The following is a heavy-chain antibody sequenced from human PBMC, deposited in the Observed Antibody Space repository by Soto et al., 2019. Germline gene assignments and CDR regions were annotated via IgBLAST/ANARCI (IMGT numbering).Heavy chain of an antibody. J-gene: IGHJ3*02. CDR2: ISYDGSNK. Sequence: GGSLRLSCAASGFTFSSYAMHWVRQAPGKGLEWVVVISYDGSNKYYADSVKGRFTISRDNSKNTLYLQMNSLRAEDTAVYYCARGGLSGSYYGDAFDIWGQGTMVTVSS. D-gene: IGHD1-26*01. CDR3: ARGGLSGSYYGDAFDI. CDR1: GFTFSSYA. V-gene: IGHV3-30*04.